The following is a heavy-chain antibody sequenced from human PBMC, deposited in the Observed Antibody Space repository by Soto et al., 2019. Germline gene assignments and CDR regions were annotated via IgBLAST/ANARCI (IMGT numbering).Heavy chain of an antibody. CDR2: ISGSGGST. CDR1: GFTFSSYA. V-gene: IGHV3-23*01. D-gene: IGHD4-17*01. J-gene: IGHJ6*02. Sequence: EVQLLESGGGLVQPGGSLRLSCAASGFTFSSYAMSWVPQAPGKGLEWVSAISGSGGSTYYADSVKGRFTISRDNSKNTLYLQMNSLRAEDTAVYYCAKGPSTTDYYYYGMDVWGQGTTVTVSS. CDR3: AKGPSTTDYYYYGMDV.